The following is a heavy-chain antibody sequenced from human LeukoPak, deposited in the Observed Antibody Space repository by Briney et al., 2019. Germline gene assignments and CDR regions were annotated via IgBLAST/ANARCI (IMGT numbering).Heavy chain of an antibody. CDR1: GFTFSNFA. CDR2: AGTATDT. Sequence: PGGSLRLSCAASGFTFSNFAMSWFRQAPGRGLEWVSAAGTATDTSYADSVKGRFTISRDNSKNTLYLQMNSLGAEDTAVYYCAKEGSRRRFDFDSWGRETLVTVSS. CDR3: AKEGSRRRFDFDS. D-gene: IGHD3-16*01. J-gene: IGHJ4*02. V-gene: IGHV3-23*01.